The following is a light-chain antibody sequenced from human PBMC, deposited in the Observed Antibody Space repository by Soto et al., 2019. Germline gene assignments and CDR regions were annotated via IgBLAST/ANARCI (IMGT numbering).Light chain of an antibody. CDR1: QTLSSSR. J-gene: IGKJ2*01. V-gene: IGKV3-20*01. CDR2: GAS. Sequence: EIVLTQSPGTLSLSPGERATLSCRASQTLSSSRLAWYQQKAGQAPRLLIYGASSRAAGIPDRFSGSGSGTELTLTISRLEPEDFAVYYCQQYGSSLMYTFGQGTRLDIK. CDR3: QQYGSSLMYT.